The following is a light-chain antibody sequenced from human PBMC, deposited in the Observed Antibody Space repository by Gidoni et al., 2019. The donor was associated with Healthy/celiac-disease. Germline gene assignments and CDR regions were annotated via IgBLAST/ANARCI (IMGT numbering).Light chain of an antibody. CDR3: QVWDISSDHVV. CDR1: NLVSKS. CDR2: DDS. V-gene: IGLV3-21*02. J-gene: IGLJ2*01. Sequence: SYVLTQPPSVSVAPGQTARLTCWGNNLVSKSVHWYQQKPGQAPGLVVYDDSDRPSGIPERFSGSNSGNTATLTISRVEAGDDADYYCQVWDISSDHVVFGGGTKLTVL.